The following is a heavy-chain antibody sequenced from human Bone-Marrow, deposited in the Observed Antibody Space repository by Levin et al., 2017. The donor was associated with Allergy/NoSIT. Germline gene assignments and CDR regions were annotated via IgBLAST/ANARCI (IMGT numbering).Heavy chain of an antibody. V-gene: IGHV3-11*06. D-gene: IGHD6-6*01. Sequence: RTGGSLRLSCAVSGFSLSDYYMNWIRQAPGKGLEWVSYISSSSSHTKYADSVKGRFTISRDNGKNSLYLQMNSLRVEDTAIYYCARGNEFSSSWIMDKDNWFDPWGQGTLVIVSS. CDR1: GFSLSDYY. CDR2: ISSSSSHT. J-gene: IGHJ5*02. CDR3: ARGNEFSSSWIMDKDNWFDP.